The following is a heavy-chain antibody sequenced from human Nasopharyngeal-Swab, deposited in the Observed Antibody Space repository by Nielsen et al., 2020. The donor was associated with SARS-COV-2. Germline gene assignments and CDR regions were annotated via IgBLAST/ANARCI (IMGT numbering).Heavy chain of an antibody. J-gene: IGHJ4*02. V-gene: IGHV4-34*01. CDR2: INHSGST. Sequence: SETLSLTCAASGGSFSYYFWTWIRQPPGKGMEWIGEINHSGSTNYNPSLKSRATIEVDTSKNQFSLQLRSVTSADTAVYYCARGRNIASRLLDSWDQGALVIVSS. CDR3: ARGRNIASRLLDS. CDR1: GGSFSYYF. D-gene: IGHD6-6*01.